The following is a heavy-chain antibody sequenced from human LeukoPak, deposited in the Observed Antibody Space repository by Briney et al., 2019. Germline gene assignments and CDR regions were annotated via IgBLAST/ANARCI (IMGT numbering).Heavy chain of an antibody. CDR3: ARGSSSWYTL. D-gene: IGHD6-13*01. Sequence: GGSLRLSCVASGFTFSSYSMNWVRQAPGKGLEWVSSISTSSSYIYYADSLKGRFTISRDNARNSLYLQMNSLRAEDTAVYYCARGSSSWYTLWGQGTLVTVSS. J-gene: IGHJ4*02. V-gene: IGHV3-21*01. CDR1: GFTFSSYS. CDR2: ISTSSSYI.